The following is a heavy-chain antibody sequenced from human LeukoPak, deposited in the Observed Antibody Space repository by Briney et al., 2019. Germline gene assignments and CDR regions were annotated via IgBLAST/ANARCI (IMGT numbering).Heavy chain of an antibody. J-gene: IGHJ4*02. Sequence: PGGSLRLSCAASGFTVSSNYMSWVRQAPGKGLEWVSVIYSGGTTSYADSVKGRFTISRDNSKNTLFLQLNSLRAEDTAMYYCARVSSYGSGSYYHYYFDYWGQGTLVTVSS. CDR3: ARVSSYGSGSYYHYYFDY. V-gene: IGHV3-53*01. CDR1: GFTVSSNY. CDR2: IYSGGTT. D-gene: IGHD3-10*01.